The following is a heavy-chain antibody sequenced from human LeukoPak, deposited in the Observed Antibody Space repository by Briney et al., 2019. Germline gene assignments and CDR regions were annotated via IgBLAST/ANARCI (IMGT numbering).Heavy chain of an antibody. D-gene: IGHD1-26*01. CDR3: ARALSGSYYDHYYNYMDV. CDR1: GGSISSYY. J-gene: IGHJ6*03. Sequence: SETLSLTCTVSGGSISSYYWSWIRQPPGKGLEWIGYIYYSGSTNYNPSLKSRVTISVDTSKNQFSLKLGSVTAADTAVYYCARALSGSYYDHYYNYMDVWGKGTTVTVSS. V-gene: IGHV4-59*01. CDR2: IYYSGST.